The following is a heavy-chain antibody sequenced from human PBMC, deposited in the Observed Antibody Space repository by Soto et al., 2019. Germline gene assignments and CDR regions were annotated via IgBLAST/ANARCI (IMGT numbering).Heavy chain of an antibody. J-gene: IGHJ4*02. V-gene: IGHV3-30*19. CDR1: GFTFRSYV. CDR2: TSYDGSNK. Sequence: QVQLVESGGGVVQPGTSLRLSCVGSGFTFRSYVIHWVRQAPGKGLEWVALTSYDGSNKYYDDSVKGRFTISRDNSRNTVDLQMDSLRLEDTALYYCARWGTTGGLDVGGQGTLVSVSS. CDR3: ARWGTTGGLDV. D-gene: IGHD3-16*01.